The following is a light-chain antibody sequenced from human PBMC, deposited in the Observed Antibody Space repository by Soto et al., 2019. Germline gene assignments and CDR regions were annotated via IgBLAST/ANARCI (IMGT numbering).Light chain of an antibody. CDR1: QSISSW. V-gene: IGKV1-5*01. J-gene: IGKJ1*01. Sequence: DIQMTQSPSTLSASVGDRVTITCRASQSISSWLAWYQQKSGKAPKLLIYDASNLESGVPSRFSGSGSGTDFTLTISGLQPDDFATYYCQQFNTYPAFGQGTKVDIK. CDR3: QQFNTYPA. CDR2: DAS.